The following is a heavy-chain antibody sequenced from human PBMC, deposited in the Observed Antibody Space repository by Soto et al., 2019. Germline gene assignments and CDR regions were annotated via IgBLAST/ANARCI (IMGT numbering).Heavy chain of an antibody. Sequence: QVQLVESGGGVVQPGRSLRLSCAASGFIFRNSGMHWVRRAPGKGLEWVATISGDGNAKYYPYSMKGRFTISRDNFNNTLYLQLNSLRPEDTAVYHCVQGASTAHQPLDSWGQGVLVTVSS. CDR3: VQGASTAHQPLDS. V-gene: IGHV3-30*03. CDR1: GFIFRNSG. D-gene: IGHD1-26*01. CDR2: ISGDGNAK. J-gene: IGHJ4*02.